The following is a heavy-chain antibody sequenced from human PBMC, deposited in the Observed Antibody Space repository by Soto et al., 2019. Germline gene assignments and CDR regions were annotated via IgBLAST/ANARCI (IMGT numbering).Heavy chain of an antibody. J-gene: IGHJ4*02. CDR1: GFTFSSYA. D-gene: IGHD6-19*01. CDR2: ISYDGSNK. V-gene: IGHV3-30-3*01. Sequence: QVQLVESGGGVVQPGRSLRLSCAASGFTFSSYAMHWVRQAPGKGLEWVAVISYDGSNKYYADSMKGRFTISRDNSKNTLYLKMNSLRAEDTAVYYCARVGYSSGQNDYWGQGTLVTVSS. CDR3: ARVGYSSGQNDY.